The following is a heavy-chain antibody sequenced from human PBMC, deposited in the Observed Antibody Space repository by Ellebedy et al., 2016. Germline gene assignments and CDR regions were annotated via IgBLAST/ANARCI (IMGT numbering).Heavy chain of an antibody. D-gene: IGHD3-22*01. J-gene: IGHJ5*02. CDR3: ARVGGGMIARTTGFDP. V-gene: IGHV4-31*11. CDR1: GGSFRGYY. Sequence: SETLSLTXAADGGSFRGYYWSWIRQHPGKGLEWIGYIYYSGSTYYNPSLKSRGTISVDTSKNQFSLKLSSVTAADTAVYYCARVGGGMIARTTGFDPWGQGTLVTVSS. CDR2: IYYSGST.